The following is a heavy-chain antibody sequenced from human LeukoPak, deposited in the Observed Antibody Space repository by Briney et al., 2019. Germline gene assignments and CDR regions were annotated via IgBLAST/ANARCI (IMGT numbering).Heavy chain of an antibody. J-gene: IGHJ4*02. CDR2: MNPNSGNT. D-gene: IGHD6-13*01. CDR1: GYTFTSYD. CDR3: ARGPRAAAGVRHLNY. Sequence: GASVKVSCKASGYTFTSYDINWVRQATGQGLGWMGWMNPNSGNTGYAQKFQGRVTMTRNTSISTAYMELSSLRSEDTAVYYCARGPRAAAGVRHLNYWGQGTLVTVSS. V-gene: IGHV1-8*01.